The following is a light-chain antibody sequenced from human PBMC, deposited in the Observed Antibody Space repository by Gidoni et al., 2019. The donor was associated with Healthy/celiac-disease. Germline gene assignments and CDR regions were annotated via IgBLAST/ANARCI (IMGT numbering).Light chain of an antibody. V-gene: IGKV3-20*01. Sequence: EIVLTQSPGTLSLSPGERATLSCSASQSVSSSYLAWYQQKPGQAPRLLIYGASSRATGIPDRFSGSGSGTDFTLTISSLEPEDFAVYYCQQYGSSPQACSFGQGTKLEIK. CDR2: GAS. J-gene: IGKJ2*04. CDR3: QQYGSSPQACS. CDR1: QSVSSSY.